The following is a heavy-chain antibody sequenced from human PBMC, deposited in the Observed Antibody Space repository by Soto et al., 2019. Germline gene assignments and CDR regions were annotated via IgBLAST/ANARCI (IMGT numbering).Heavy chain of an antibody. CDR1: GFTFSSYA. V-gene: IGHV3-23*01. D-gene: IGHD6-13*01. CDR2: ISGSGGST. Sequence: PGGSLRLSCAASGFTFSSYAMSWVRQAPGKGLEWVSAISGSGGSTYYADSVKGRFTISRDNSKNTLYLQMNSLRAEDTAVYYCAKAPSSSWYLGYFDYWGQGTLVTVSS. CDR3: AKAPSSSWYLGYFDY. J-gene: IGHJ4*02.